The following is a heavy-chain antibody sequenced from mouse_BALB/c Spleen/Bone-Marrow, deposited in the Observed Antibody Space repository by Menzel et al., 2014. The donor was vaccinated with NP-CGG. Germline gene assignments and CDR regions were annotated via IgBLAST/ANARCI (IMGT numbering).Heavy chain of an antibody. CDR1: GYTFTGYT. D-gene: IGHD1-2*01. Sequence: QVQLKESASELARPGASVRLSCRASGYTFTGYTMQWVKQRPGQGLEWIGYIVPRSGYTDYNQKFKDKTTLTADESSNTAYMQLSRLTSEDSAVYYCAREDITTAYLDYWGQGTTLTVSS. V-gene: IGHV1-4*02. CDR3: AREDITTAYLDY. CDR2: IVPRSGYT. J-gene: IGHJ2*01.